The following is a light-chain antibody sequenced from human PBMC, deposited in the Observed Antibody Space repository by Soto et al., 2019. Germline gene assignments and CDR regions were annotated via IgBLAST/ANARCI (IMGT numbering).Light chain of an antibody. J-gene: IGLJ1*01. CDR1: SSDVGGYNY. Sequence: QSVLTHPASVSGSPGQSIAISCTGTSSDVGGYNYVSWYQQHPGKAPKLMIYDVSNRPSGVSDRFSGSKSGNTASLTISGLQAEDEADYYCSSYTSSSKSVFGTGTKVTVL. CDR2: DVS. CDR3: SSYTSSSKSV. V-gene: IGLV2-14*01.